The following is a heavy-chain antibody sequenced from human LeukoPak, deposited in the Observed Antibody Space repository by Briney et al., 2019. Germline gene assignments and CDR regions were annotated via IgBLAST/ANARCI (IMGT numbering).Heavy chain of an antibody. D-gene: IGHD3-22*01. CDR2: MYYSGST. J-gene: IGHJ3*02. CDR3: ARDFYYDSSGYYDALDI. CDR1: GGSISSSSYY. V-gene: IGHV4-61*01. Sequence: SETLSLTCTVSGGSISSSSYYWGWIRQPPGKGLEWIGYMYYSGSTSYNPSLKSRVTISVDTSKNQFSLKLSSVAAADTAVYYCARDFYYDSSGYYDALDIWGQGTMVTVSS.